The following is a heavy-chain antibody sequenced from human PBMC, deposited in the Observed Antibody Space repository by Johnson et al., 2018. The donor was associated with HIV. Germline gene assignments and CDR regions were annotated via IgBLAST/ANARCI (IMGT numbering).Heavy chain of an antibody. Sequence: QVQLVESGGDMVQPGRSLRLSCAASGFTLSTYAMHWVRQAPGQGLEWVAYIRNDASNKYYANSVKGRFTISRDNSKNTLYLQMNSLKTEDTAVYYCARDLGWLEGTHDAFDIWGQGTLVTVSS. CDR2: IRNDASNK. J-gene: IGHJ3*02. CDR3: ARDLGWLEGTHDAFDI. CDR1: GFTLSTYA. V-gene: IGHV3-30*02. D-gene: IGHD6-19*01.